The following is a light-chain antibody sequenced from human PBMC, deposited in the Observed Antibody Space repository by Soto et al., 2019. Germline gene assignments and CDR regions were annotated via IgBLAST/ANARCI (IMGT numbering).Light chain of an antibody. CDR1: QSVSSSS. Sequence: DIVLTQSPGTLSLSPGERATLYCRASQSVSSSSLAWYQQKPGQXXXLXXYXGXSRATGIPDRFSGGGSGTDFSLTISRLETEDFSVYYCHQYGSSPLTFGGGTKVDIK. J-gene: IGKJ4*01. V-gene: IGKV3-20*01. CDR3: HQYGSSPLT. CDR2: XGX.